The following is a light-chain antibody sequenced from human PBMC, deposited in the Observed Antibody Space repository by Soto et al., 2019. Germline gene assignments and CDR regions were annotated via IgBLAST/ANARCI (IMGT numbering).Light chain of an antibody. CDR3: QQYYSTPYT. Sequence: DIVMTQSPDSLAVSLGARATINCKSSQSVLYSSNNKNYLAWYQQKPGQPPKLLIYWASTRESGVPDRFSGSGSGTDFTLTISSLQAEDVAVYYCQQYYSTPYTFGQGTKLAIK. CDR2: WAS. CDR1: QSVLYSSNNKNY. J-gene: IGKJ2*01. V-gene: IGKV4-1*01.